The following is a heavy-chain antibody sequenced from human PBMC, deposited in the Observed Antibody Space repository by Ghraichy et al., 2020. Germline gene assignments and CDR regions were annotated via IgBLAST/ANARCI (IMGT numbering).Heavy chain of an antibody. J-gene: IGHJ3*01. CDR2: INHSGNT. CDR1: GGSFSDYF. CDR3: ARSSSNSYDAAFAS. V-gene: IGHV4-34*01. D-gene: IGHD6-13*01. Sequence: SETLSLTCAVFGGSFSDYFWSWIRQPPGKGLEWIGEINHSGNTKYKPSLKSRGTISVDTSKNQFSLKLNSLISTDTAVYYCARSSSNSYDAAFASWGRGTLVTVSS.